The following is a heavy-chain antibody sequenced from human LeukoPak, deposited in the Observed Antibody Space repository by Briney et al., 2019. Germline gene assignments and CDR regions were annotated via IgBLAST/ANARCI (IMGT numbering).Heavy chain of an antibody. Sequence: GASLRLSCAASGFTFSSHWMHWVRQAPGKGLVWVTRISSDGRSTSYADSVKGRFTISRDNAKNPLYLQMSSLRAEDTAMYYCARISLSGGVNDHWGQGTLVTMSS. CDR1: GFTFSSHW. CDR3: ARISLSGGVNDH. CDR2: ISSDGRST. D-gene: IGHD3-9*01. V-gene: IGHV3-74*01. J-gene: IGHJ4*02.